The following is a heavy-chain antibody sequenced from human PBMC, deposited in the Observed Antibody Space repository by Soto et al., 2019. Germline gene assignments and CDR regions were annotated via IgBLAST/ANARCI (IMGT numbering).Heavy chain of an antibody. Sequence: PSETLSLTCTVSGGSISSGGYYWSWIRQHPGKGLEWIGYIYYSGSTYYNPSLKSRVTISVDTSKNQFSLKLSSVTAADTAVYYCARASGVSRITIFGVVAGPYFDYWGQGTLVTVSS. D-gene: IGHD3-3*01. J-gene: IGHJ4*02. CDR2: IYYSGST. CDR3: ARASGVSRITIFGVVAGPYFDY. V-gene: IGHV4-31*03. CDR1: GGSISSGGYY.